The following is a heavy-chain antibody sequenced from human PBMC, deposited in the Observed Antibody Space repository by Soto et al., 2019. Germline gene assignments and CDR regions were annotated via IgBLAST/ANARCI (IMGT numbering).Heavy chain of an antibody. V-gene: IGHV2-5*02. D-gene: IGHD2-15*01. CDR1: GFSLTTTGVG. Sequence: QITLKESGPTQVKPTQTLTLTCTFSGFSLTTTGVGVGWIRQPPGKALEWLGLIYWDDNKRYSPSLKGRLTITRDTSKNQVVLTMTNVDPVDTVTYYCAHSFGWWYGMDVWGQGTTVTVSS. J-gene: IGHJ6*02. CDR2: IYWDDNK. CDR3: AHSFGWWYGMDV.